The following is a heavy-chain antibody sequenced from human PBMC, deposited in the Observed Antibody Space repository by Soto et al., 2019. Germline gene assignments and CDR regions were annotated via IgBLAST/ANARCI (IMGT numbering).Heavy chain of an antibody. CDR3: ARFPFDSNDWTNPRYFDI. CDR2: INHSGIT. V-gene: IGHV4-34*01. D-gene: IGHD3-22*01. CDR1: VGSFSDYY. Sequence: QVQIQQWGAGLLKPAETLSLTCAVYVGSFSDYYWSWIRQPPGKGLEWIGEINHSGITNYSPSLKSRVNMSVDTSQNQFSLKLTSVTAADTALYYCARFPFDSNDWTNPRYFDIWGQGTLVTVSS. J-gene: IGHJ4*02.